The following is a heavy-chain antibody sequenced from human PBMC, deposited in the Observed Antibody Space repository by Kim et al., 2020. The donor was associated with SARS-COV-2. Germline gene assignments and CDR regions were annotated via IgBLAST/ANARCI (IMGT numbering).Heavy chain of an antibody. V-gene: IGHV4-34*01. CDR3: ARSGYNGMDV. CDR2: ST. D-gene: IGHD3-3*01. J-gene: IGHJ6*02. Sequence: STNYNPSLKSRVTISVDASKHQFSLKLSPVTAADTAVYYCARSGYNGMDVWGQGTTVTVSS.